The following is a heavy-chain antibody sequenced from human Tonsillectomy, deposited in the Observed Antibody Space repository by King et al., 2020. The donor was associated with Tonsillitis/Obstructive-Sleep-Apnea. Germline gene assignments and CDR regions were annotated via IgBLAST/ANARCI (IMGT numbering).Heavy chain of an antibody. CDR3: ARDKLEVGFFGDYYYYYMDV. D-gene: IGHD3-10*01. CDR2: IKQDGSEK. Sequence: VQLVESGGGLVQPGGSLRLSCEASGFILNNYWMSWVRQAPGKGLEWVANIKQDGSEKKYVDSVKGRFTISRDNAKNSVYLQMNSLRAEDSAVYYCARDKLEVGFFGDYYYYYMDVWGKGTTVTVSS. V-gene: IGHV3-7*01. J-gene: IGHJ6*03. CDR1: GFILNNYW.